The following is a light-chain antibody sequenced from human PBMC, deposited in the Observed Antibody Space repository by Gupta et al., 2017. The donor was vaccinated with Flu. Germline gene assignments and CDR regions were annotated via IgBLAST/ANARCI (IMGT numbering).Light chain of an antibody. CDR2: GAS. V-gene: IGKV3-15*01. CDR1: LSVSSN. Sequence: EIVMTQSPATLSVSPGERATLSCRASLSVSSNLAWYQQKPGQPPRLLIYGASTRATGIPARFSGSGYGTEFTLTISSRQSEDFAVYYCQQYKDWPPGTFGQGTKVEIK. J-gene: IGKJ1*01. CDR3: QQYKDWPPGT.